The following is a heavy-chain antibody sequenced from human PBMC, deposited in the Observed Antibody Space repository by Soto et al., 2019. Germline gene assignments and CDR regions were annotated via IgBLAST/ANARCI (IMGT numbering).Heavy chain of an antibody. D-gene: IGHD3-22*01. CDR2: IKSKNDGGTT. J-gene: IGHJ4*01. Sequence: GGSLRLSCTASGFTFGDYAMSWFRQAPGKGLEWVGFIKSKNDGGTTEYAASVKGRFAISRDDSKNMVYLEMNSLQTEDTAIYYCTTDSYITSIIVRFDYWGHGTLVTVSS. V-gene: IGHV3-49*03. CDR3: TTDSYITSIIVRFDY. CDR1: GFTFGDYA.